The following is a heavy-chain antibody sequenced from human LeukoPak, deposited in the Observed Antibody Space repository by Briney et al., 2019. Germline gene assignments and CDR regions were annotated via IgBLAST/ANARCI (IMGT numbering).Heavy chain of an antibody. Sequence: GGSLRLSCAASGFTFSSYSMNWVRQAPGKGLEWVSSISSSSSYIYYADSVKGRFTISRDNAKNSLYLQTNSLRAEDTAVYYCARGIAAAGTIEHWGQGTLVTVSS. CDR2: ISSSSSYI. D-gene: IGHD6-13*01. CDR3: ARGIAAAGTIEH. CDR1: GFTFSSYS. V-gene: IGHV3-21*01. J-gene: IGHJ1*01.